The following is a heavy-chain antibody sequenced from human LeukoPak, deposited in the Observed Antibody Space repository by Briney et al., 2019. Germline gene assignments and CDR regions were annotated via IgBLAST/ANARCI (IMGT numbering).Heavy chain of an antibody. V-gene: IGHV1-69*13. CDR1: GGTFSSYA. Sequence: ASVKVSCKASGGTFSSYAISWVRQAPGQGLEWMGAIIPIFGTANYAQKFQGRVTITADESTSTAYMELSSLRSEDTAVYYCARDRGYSSGWSPDWFDPWGQGTLVTVSS. CDR2: IIPIFGTA. J-gene: IGHJ5*02. D-gene: IGHD6-19*01. CDR3: ARDRGYSSGWSPDWFDP.